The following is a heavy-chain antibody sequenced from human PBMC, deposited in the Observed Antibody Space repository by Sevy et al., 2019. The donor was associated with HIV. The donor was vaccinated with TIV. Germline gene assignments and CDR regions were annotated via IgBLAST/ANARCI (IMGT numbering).Heavy chain of an antibody. V-gene: IGHV3-74*01. J-gene: IGHJ4*02. D-gene: IGHD2-2*01. CDR3: ARGSTSNY. CDR1: GFTFSSYW. Sequence: GGSLRLSCADSGFTFSSYWMHWVRQVPGKGLVWVSRINSDGSRTSYAYFLKGRFTISRDNAKNTLYLQMNSLRAEDTAVYYCARGSTSNYWGQGTLVTVSS. CDR2: INSDGSRT.